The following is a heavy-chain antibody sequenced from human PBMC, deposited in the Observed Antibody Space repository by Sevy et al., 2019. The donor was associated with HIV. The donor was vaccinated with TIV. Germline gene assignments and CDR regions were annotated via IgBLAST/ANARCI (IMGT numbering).Heavy chain of an antibody. J-gene: IGHJ3*02. CDR3: ALGYCSGGSCFWDAFDI. V-gene: IGHV5-51*01. CDR2: IYPGDSDT. CDR1: GYSFTSYW. Sequence: GESLKISCKGSGYSFTSYWIGWVRQMSGKGLEWMGIIYPGDSDTRYSPSFQGQVTISADKSISTAYLQWSSLKASDTAMYYCALGYCSGGSCFWDAFDIWGQGTMVTVSS. D-gene: IGHD2-15*01.